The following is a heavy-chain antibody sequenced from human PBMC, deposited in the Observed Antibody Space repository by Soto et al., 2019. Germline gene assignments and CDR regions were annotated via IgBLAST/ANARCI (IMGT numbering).Heavy chain of an antibody. V-gene: IGHV1-18*01. Sequence: QAQLVQSGAEVKNPGASVKVSCKASGYTFTRYGIGWARQAPGQGLEWMGWINTYNGNTNYEQNVQGRVTLTTDTATSTAYMERRSLSSNGTAIYYGAMVDVYGTPSRQDVWCQGTTV. J-gene: IGHJ6*02. D-gene: IGHD2-8*01. CDR2: INTYNGNT. CDR3: AMVDVYGTPSRQDV. CDR1: GYTFTRYG.